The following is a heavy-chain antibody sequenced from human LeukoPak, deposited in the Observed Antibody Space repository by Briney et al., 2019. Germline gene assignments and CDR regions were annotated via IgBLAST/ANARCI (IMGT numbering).Heavy chain of an antibody. D-gene: IGHD3-22*01. CDR3: AKEGYYDSSGYGATSLDY. V-gene: IGHV3-9*01. Sequence: GRSLRLSCAASGFTFYDYAMHWVRQAPGKGLEWVSRISWNSGSIGYADSVKGRFTISRDNAKNSLYLQMNSLRAEDTALYYCAKEGYYDSSGYGATSLDYWGQGTLVTVSS. J-gene: IGHJ4*02. CDR1: GFTFYDYA. CDR2: ISWNSGSI.